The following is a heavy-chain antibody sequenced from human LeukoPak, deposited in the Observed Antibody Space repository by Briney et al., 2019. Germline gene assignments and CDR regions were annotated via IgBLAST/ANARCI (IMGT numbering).Heavy chain of an antibody. D-gene: IGHD5-18*01. CDR2: IYSGGNP. CDR3: ARGQTADS. CDR1: GFAVSKNY. J-gene: IGHJ4*02. V-gene: IGHV3-66*02. Sequence: GESLRLSCAASGFAVSKNYMSWVRKAPGKGLEWVAIIYSGGNPYYADSVEGRFTISRDSSKNTLHLQMNSLRVEDTAVYYCARGQTADSWGQGTTVTVAS.